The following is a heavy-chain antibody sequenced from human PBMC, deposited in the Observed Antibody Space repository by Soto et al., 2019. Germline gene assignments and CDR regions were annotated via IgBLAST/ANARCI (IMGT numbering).Heavy chain of an antibody. J-gene: IGHJ5*02. CDR1: SGSISSSNW. V-gene: IGHV4-4*02. Sequence: QVQPQESGPGLVKPSGTLSLTCAVSSGSISSSNWWSWVRQPPGKGLEWIGEIYHSGSTNYNPSLKSRVTISVDKSKNQFSLKLSSVTAADTAVYYCARDYYGSGSYYNNWFDPWGQGTLVTVSS. CDR2: IYHSGST. D-gene: IGHD3-10*01. CDR3: ARDYYGSGSYYNNWFDP.